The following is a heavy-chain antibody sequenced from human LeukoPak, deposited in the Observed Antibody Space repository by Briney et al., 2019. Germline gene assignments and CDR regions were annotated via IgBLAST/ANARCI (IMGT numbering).Heavy chain of an antibody. CDR1: GGSISSSSYY. D-gene: IGHD3-9*01. Sequence: SETLSLTCTVSGGSISSSSYYWGWIRQPPGKGLEWIGSIYYSGSTYYNPSLKSRVTMSVDTSKNQFSLKLSSVTAADTAVYYCARADTAYYDILTGYYLQAFDIWGQGTMVTVSS. V-gene: IGHV4-39*07. CDR3: ARADTAYYDILTGYYLQAFDI. J-gene: IGHJ3*02. CDR2: IYYSGST.